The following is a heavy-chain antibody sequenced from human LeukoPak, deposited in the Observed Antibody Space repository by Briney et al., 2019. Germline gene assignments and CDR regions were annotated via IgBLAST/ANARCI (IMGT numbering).Heavy chain of an antibody. CDR1: GGSISDYD. D-gene: IGHD1-14*01. CDR3: ASWSGEPLNYLDP. J-gene: IGHJ5*02. CDR2: INHSGDT. Sequence: SETLSLTCAVFGGSISDYDWSYIRQPPGKGLEWIGEINHSGDTNYNPSLKSRVTILVDASKNQFSLKLSSVNAADTAVYYCASWSGEPLNYLDPWGQGNLGTVS. V-gene: IGHV4-34*01.